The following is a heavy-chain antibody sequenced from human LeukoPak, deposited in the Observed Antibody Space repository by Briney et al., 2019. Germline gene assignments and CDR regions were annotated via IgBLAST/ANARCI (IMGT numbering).Heavy chain of an antibody. CDR2: IYYSGST. CDR1: GGSVSSASYY. J-gene: IGHJ3*02. Sequence: PETLSLTCTVSGGSVSSASYYWSWIRQPPGKGLEWIGYIYYSGSTNYNPSLKSRVTISVDTSKNQFSLKLSSVTAADTAVYYCARVPSSGWYGAFDIWGQGTVVTVSS. CDR3: ARVPSSGWYGAFDI. D-gene: IGHD6-19*01. V-gene: IGHV4-61*01.